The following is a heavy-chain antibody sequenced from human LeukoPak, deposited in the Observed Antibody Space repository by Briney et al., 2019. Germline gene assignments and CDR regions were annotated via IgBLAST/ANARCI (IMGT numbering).Heavy chain of an antibody. J-gene: IGHJ6*03. V-gene: IGHV4-39*07. CDR1: GGSISSSSYY. D-gene: IGHD6-19*01. CDR2: IYHSGST. Sequence: SETLSLTCTVSGGSISSSSYYWGWIRQPPGKGLEWIGSIYHSGSTYYNPSLKSRVTIAVETSKNQFSLKLSSVTAADTAVYYCARGVAVAGTSNIRVYYYYMDVWGKGTTVTVSS. CDR3: ARGVAVAGTSNIRVYYYYMDV.